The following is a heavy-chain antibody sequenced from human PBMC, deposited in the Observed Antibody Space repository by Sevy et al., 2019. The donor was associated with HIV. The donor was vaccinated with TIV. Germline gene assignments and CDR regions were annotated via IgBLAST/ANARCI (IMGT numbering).Heavy chain of an antibody. D-gene: IGHD3-22*01. J-gene: IGHJ6*02. CDR1: GFTFSSYW. CDR2: IKQDGSEK. Sequence: GGSLRLSCVASGFTFSSYWMSWVRQAPGKGLEWVANIKQDGSEKYYVESVKGRFTISRDNAKNALYLQMNSLRAEETAVYYCARDYPNNYYDSSGTNYYYGMDVWGQGTTVTVSS. CDR3: ARDYPNNYYDSSGTNYYYGMDV. V-gene: IGHV3-7*01.